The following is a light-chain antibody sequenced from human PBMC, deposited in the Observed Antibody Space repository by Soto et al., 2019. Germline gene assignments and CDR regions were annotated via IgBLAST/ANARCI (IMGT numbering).Light chain of an antibody. V-gene: IGKV3-20*01. CDR3: QQYGSSPKT. CDR2: DAS. Sequence: ENVLTQSPGTLSLSPGERATLSCRASQSVSSSYLAWYQQKPGQAPMLLIYDASSRATGIPDRFSGSGSGTDFTLTISRLEPEDFAVYYCQQYGSSPKTFGQGTKVEIK. J-gene: IGKJ1*01. CDR1: QSVSSSY.